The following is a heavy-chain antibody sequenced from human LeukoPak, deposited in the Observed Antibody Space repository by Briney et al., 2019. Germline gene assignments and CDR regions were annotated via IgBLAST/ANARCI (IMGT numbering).Heavy chain of an antibody. J-gene: IGHJ4*02. V-gene: IGHV3-23*01. D-gene: IGHD1-26*01. CDR2: IGGSGGST. CDR3: AKSIAYYPLDY. Sequence: GGSLRPSCAASGFTFSSYAMSWVRQAPGKGLEWVSAIGGSGGSTYYADSVKGRFTISRDNSKNTLYLQMNSLRAEDTAVYYCAKSIAYYPLDYWGQGTLVTVSS. CDR1: GFTFSSYA.